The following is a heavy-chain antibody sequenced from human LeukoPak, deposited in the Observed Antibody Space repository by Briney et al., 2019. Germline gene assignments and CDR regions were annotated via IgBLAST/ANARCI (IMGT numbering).Heavy chain of an antibody. Sequence: PGRSLRLSCAASGFTFSSYAMRWVRQAPGKGLEWVAVISYDGSNKYYADSVKGRFTISRDNSKNTLYLQMNSLRAEDTAVYYCARGILRITMIVVANFHFDYWGQGTLVTVSS. CDR2: ISYDGSNK. CDR1: GFTFSSYA. CDR3: ARGILRITMIVVANFHFDY. J-gene: IGHJ4*02. V-gene: IGHV3-30-3*01. D-gene: IGHD3-22*01.